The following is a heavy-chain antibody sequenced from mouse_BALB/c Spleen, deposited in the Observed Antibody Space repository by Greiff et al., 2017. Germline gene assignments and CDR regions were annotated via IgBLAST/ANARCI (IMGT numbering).Heavy chain of an antibody. J-gene: IGHJ3*01. D-gene: IGHD1-1*01. CDR1: GYTFSSYW. CDR3: ARGTTVVPY. Sequence: LEESGAELMKPGASVKISCKATGYTFSSYWIEWVKQRPGHGLEWIGEILPGSGSTNYNEKFKGKATFTADTSSNTAYMQLSSLTSEDSAVYYCARGTTVVPYWGQGTLVTVSA. V-gene: IGHV1-9*01. CDR2: ILPGSGST.